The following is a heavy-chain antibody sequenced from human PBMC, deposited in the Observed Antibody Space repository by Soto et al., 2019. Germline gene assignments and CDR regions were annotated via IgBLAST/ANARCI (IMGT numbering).Heavy chain of an antibody. V-gene: IGHV3-15*07. CDR2: IKSKTDGGTT. J-gene: IGHJ4*02. CDR1: GFTFSNAW. Sequence: GGSLRLSCAASGFTFSNAWMNWVRQAPGKGLEWVGRIKSKTDGGTTDYAAPVKGRFTISRDDSKNTLYLQMNSLKTEDTAVYYCTTDPDEYCSGGSCYSGYWGQGTLVTVSS. CDR3: TTDPDEYCSGGSCYSGY. D-gene: IGHD2-15*01.